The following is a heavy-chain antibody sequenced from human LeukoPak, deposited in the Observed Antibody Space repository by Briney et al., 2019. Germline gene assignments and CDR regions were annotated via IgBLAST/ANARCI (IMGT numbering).Heavy chain of an antibody. D-gene: IGHD2-15*01. Sequence: GGSLRLSCAASGFTFSDYYMSWVRQAPGKGLEWVANIKQDGSEKYYVDSVKGRFTISRDYAKSSLYLQMSSLRAEDTAVYYCARVMGRYYYYMDVWGKGTTVTVSS. V-gene: IGHV3-7*01. CDR3: ARVMGRYYYYMDV. J-gene: IGHJ6*03. CDR1: GFTFSDYY. CDR2: IKQDGSEK.